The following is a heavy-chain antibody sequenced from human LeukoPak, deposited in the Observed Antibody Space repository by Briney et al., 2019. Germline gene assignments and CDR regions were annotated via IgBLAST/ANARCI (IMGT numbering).Heavy chain of an antibody. CDR3: ARLRDGYNYSPFDY. CDR1: GGSFSGYY. CDR2: INHSGST. V-gene: IGHV4-34*01. Sequence: SETLSLTCAVYGGSFSGYYWSWIRQPPGKGLEWLGEINHSGSTNYNPSLKSRVTISVDTSKNQFSLKLSSVTAADTAVYYCARLRDGYNYSPFDYWGQGTLVTVSS. J-gene: IGHJ4*02. D-gene: IGHD5-24*01.